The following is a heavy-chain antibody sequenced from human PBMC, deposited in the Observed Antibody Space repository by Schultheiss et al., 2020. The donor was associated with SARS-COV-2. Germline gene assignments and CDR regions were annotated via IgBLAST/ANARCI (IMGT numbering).Heavy chain of an antibody. CDR1: GFTFRSYG. V-gene: IGHV3-NL1*01. CDR3: ARDRGSPVVDPNSSGLASRAFDP. CDR2: ITSGGIT. Sequence: GGSLRLSCAASGFTFRSYGMQWVRQAPGKGLEWVSLITSGGITYYADSVKGRFTISRDNSKNTLYLQMNSLRAEDTAVYYCARDRGSPVVDPNSSGLASRAFDPWGQGTLVTVSS. D-gene: IGHD6-19*01. J-gene: IGHJ5*02.